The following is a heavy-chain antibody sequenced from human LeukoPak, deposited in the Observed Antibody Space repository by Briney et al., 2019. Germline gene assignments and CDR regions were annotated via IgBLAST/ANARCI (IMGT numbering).Heavy chain of an antibody. Sequence: GGSLRLSCVGSGYSFSDYYIDWVRQAPGKGLEWVGRSRNKANRYTTEYAASVKGRLIISRDDLKKSVYLQMNSLKTDDTAVYYCARSPATGESVFDIWGQGTMVPVSS. CDR3: ARSPATGESVFDI. CDR2: SRNKANRYTT. V-gene: IGHV3-72*01. J-gene: IGHJ3*02. D-gene: IGHD7-27*01. CDR1: GYSFSDYY.